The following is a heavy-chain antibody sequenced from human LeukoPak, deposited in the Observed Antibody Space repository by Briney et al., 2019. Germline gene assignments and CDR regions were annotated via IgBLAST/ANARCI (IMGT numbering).Heavy chain of an antibody. Sequence: GASVKVSCKASGFTFTGYYMHWVRQAPGQGLEWMGWINPNSGGTNYAQKFQGRVTMTRDMSTSTVYMELSSLRSEDTAVYYCARDGLTTVVTRGSSYYYYYMDVWGKGTTVTVSS. CDR2: INPNSGGT. V-gene: IGHV1-2*02. D-gene: IGHD4-23*01. CDR1: GFTFTGYY. J-gene: IGHJ6*03. CDR3: ARDGLTTVVTRGSSYYYYYMDV.